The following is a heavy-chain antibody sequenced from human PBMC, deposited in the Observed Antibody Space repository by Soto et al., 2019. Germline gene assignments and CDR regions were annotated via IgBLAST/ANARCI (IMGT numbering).Heavy chain of an antibody. CDR1: GFTFNNYG. CDR3: ARDKTFGGTFGSAFDS. Sequence: QVQVVESGGGVVQPGTSLRLSCAASGFTFNNYGMHWVRQAPGKGLEWVAVIWYDASHKYYADSVKGRFTISRDNSKNTLYLQMSSLRGEDTAVYYCARDKTFGGTFGSAFDSWGQGTLVTVSS. J-gene: IGHJ4*02. CDR2: IWYDASHK. V-gene: IGHV3-33*01. D-gene: IGHD3-16*01.